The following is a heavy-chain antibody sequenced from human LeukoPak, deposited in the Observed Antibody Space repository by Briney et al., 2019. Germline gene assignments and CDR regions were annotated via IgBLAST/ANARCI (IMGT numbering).Heavy chain of an antibody. Sequence: GGSLRLSCVASGFTFYSYGMNWVRQAPGKGLERVSYITSSSSTIYYGDSLKGLFTVSRDNAKNPLYLQMNSLRAEDTAVYYCARDMGSYFDYYYMDVWGKGTTVTVSS. CDR3: ARDMGSYFDYYYMDV. D-gene: IGHD1-26*01. CDR2: ITSSSSTI. V-gene: IGHV3-48*01. J-gene: IGHJ6*03. CDR1: GFTFYSYG.